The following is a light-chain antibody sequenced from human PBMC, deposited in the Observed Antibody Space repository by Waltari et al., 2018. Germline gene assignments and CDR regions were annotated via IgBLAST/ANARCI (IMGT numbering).Light chain of an antibody. V-gene: IGLV4-69*01. J-gene: IGLJ3*02. CDR3: QTGGHGTWV. CDR1: SGISSNV. CDR2: VNSDGSH. Sequence: QLVLTQSPSASASLGASVQLTCTLRSGISSNVTAWLQQHPEKGPRYLLKVNSDGSHTKGDEIPDRFSGSSSGAERYLIISSLQSEDEADYYCQTGGHGTWVFGGGTKLTVL.